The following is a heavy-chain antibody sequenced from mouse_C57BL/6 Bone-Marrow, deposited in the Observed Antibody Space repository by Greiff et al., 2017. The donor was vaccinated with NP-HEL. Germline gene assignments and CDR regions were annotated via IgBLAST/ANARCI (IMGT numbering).Heavy chain of an antibody. J-gene: IGHJ2*01. CDR2: IYPGDGDT. CDR3: ARTTGTYFDY. CDR1: GYAFSSSW. Sequence: VQLQQSGPELVKPGASVKISCKASGYAFSSSWMNWVKQRPGKGLEWIGRIYPGDGDTNYNGKFKGKATLTADKSSSTAYMQLSSLASEDSAVYFWARTTGTYFDYWGQGTTLTVSS. D-gene: IGHD4-1*02. V-gene: IGHV1-82*01.